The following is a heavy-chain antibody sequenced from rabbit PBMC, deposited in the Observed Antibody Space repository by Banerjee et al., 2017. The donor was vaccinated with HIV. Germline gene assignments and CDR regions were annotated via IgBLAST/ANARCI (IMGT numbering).Heavy chain of an antibody. CDR3: ARGGAVVRYFTL. V-gene: IGHV1S45*01. Sequence: QEQVVESGGGLVTLGGSLTLTCKASGFSFSSGYDMCWVRQAPGKGLEWIGCIYSSSGNTDYASWVNGRFTISKTSSTTVTLQMTSLTAADTATYFCARGGAVVRYFTLWGPGTLVTVS. CDR1: GFSFSSGYD. J-gene: IGHJ4*01. D-gene: IGHD1-1*01. CDR2: IYSSSGNT.